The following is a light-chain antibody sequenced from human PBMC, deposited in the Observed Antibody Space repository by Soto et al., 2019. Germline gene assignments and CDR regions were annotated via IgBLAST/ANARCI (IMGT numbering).Light chain of an antibody. CDR3: QAWDSSTAS. J-gene: IGLJ2*01. V-gene: IGLV3-1*01. CDR1: NLGDKY. Sequence: SYELTQPPSVSVSPGQTASITCSGDNLGDKYACWYQQKPGQSPGLVIYQDSKRPSGIPERFSGSNSGNTATLTISGTQAMDEADYYCQAWDSSTASFGGGTKLTVL. CDR2: QDS.